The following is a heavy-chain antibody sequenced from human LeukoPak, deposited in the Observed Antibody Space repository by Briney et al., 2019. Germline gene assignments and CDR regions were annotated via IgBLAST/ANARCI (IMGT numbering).Heavy chain of an antibody. V-gene: IGHV4-39*01. Sequence: PSETLSLTCTVSGGSISSSSYYWGWIRQPPGKGLEWIGSIYYSGSTYYNPSLKSRVTISVETSKNQFSLKLSSVTAADTAVYYCASRFYYSFDPWGQGTLVTVSS. CDR1: GGSISSSSYY. CDR2: IYYSGST. J-gene: IGHJ5*02. CDR3: ASRFYYSFDP. D-gene: IGHD3-10*01.